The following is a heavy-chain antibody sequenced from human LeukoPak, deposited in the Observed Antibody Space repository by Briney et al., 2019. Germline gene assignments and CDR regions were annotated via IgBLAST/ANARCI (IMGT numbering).Heavy chain of an antibody. J-gene: IGHJ4*02. Sequence: ASVKVSCKVSGYTLTELSMHWVRQAPRKGLEWMGGFDPEDAETIYAQKFQGRVTMTEDTSTDTAYMELSSLRSEDTAVYYCATVPYSSSSGAFDYWGQGTLVTVSS. V-gene: IGHV1-24*01. CDR1: GYTLTELS. D-gene: IGHD6-6*01. CDR2: FDPEDAET. CDR3: ATVPYSSSSGAFDY.